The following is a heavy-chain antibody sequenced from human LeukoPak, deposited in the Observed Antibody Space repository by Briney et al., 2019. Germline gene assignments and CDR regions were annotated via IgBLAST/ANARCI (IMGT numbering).Heavy chain of an antibody. V-gene: IGHV3-48*03. D-gene: IGHD3-3*01. CDR1: GFTFSSYE. J-gene: IGHJ5*02. Sequence: HSGGSLRLSCAASGFTFSSYEMNWVRQAPGKGLEWVSYISSSGSTIYYADSVKGRFTISRDNAKNSLYLQINSLRAEDRAVYYCAKGKVSAFLNWFDPWGQGTLVTVSS. CDR3: AKGKVSAFLNWFDP. CDR2: ISSSGSTI.